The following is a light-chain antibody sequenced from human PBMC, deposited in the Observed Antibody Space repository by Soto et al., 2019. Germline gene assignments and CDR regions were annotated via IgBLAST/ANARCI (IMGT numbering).Light chain of an antibody. CDR1: SGSIADNY. Sequence: NFMLTQPHSVSESPGKTVTISCTRSSGSIADNYVQWYQQRPGSAPTTVLYEDNQRPSGVPDRFSGSIDSSSNSASLTISGLKTEDEADYYCQSYHSPTHVVFGGGTKLTVL. J-gene: IGLJ2*01. CDR2: EDN. CDR3: QSYHSPTHVV. V-gene: IGLV6-57*04.